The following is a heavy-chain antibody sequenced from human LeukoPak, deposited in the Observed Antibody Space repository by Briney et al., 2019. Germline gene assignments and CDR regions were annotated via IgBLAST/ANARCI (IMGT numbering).Heavy chain of an antibody. D-gene: IGHD3-22*01. V-gene: IGHV3-11*01. CDR3: ARDPYYDSSGYYYYYGMDV. J-gene: IGHJ6*02. Sequence: GGSLRLSCAASGFTFSDYYMSWIRQAPGKGLERVSYISSSGSTIYYADSVKGRFTISRDNAKNSLYLQMNSLRAEDTAVYYCARDPYYDSSGYYYYYGMDVWGQGTTVTVSS. CDR1: GFTFSDYY. CDR2: ISSSGSTI.